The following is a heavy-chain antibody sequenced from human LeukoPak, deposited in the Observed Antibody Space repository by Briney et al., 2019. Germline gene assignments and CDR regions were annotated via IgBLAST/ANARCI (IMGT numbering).Heavy chain of an antibody. J-gene: IGHJ4*02. D-gene: IGHD6-19*01. V-gene: IGHV3-23*01. CDR2: ISGSGDSQ. CDR3: AKGRHRAVAGSPFDY. CDR1: SLTYNFDSYV. Sequence: GGSLRLSCVASSLTYNFDSYVMTWVRQAPGKGLEWVSSISGSGDSQYYADSVKGRFTISRDNSKNTLYLQMNSLRAEDTAVYYCAKGRHRAVAGSPFDYWGQGTLVTVSS.